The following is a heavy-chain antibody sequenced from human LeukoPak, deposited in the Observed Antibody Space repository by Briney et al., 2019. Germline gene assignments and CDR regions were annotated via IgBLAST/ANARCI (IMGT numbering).Heavy chain of an antibody. CDR1: GFSFTSYA. CDR2: ISGSGDST. CDR3: ARGWIQLWNDAFDI. Sequence: GGSLRLSCAASGFSFTSYAMSWVRQAPGKGLEWVSVISGSGDSTYYADSVKGRFTISRDNSKSTLYLQMNSLRAEDTAVYYCARGWIQLWNDAFDIWGQGTMVTVSS. D-gene: IGHD5-18*01. V-gene: IGHV3-23*01. J-gene: IGHJ3*02.